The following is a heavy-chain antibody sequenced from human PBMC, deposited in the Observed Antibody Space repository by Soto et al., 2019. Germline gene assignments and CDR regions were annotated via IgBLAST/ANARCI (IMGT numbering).Heavy chain of an antibody. J-gene: IGHJ1*01. CDR3: ASPMGSSSWYDFQH. CDR1: GFTFSSYS. V-gene: IGHV3-21*01. CDR2: ISSSSSYI. Sequence: GGSLRLSCVASGFTFSSYSMNWVRQAPGKGLEWVSSISSSSSYIYYADSVKGRFTISRDNAKNSLYLQMNSLRAEDTAVYYCASPMGSSSWYDFQHWGQGTLVTVSS. D-gene: IGHD6-13*01.